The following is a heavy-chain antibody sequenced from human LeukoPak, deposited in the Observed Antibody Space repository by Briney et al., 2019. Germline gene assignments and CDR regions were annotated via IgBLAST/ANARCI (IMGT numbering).Heavy chain of an antibody. D-gene: IGHD3-3*01. J-gene: IGHJ2*01. CDR2: IYSGGST. CDR1: GFTVSSNY. V-gene: IGHV3-66*01. CDR3: ARDAGVSDWYFDL. Sequence: GESLKISCAASGFTVSSNYMSWVRQAPGKGLEWVSVIYSGGSTYYADSVRGRVTISRDNSKNTLYLQLNRLRVEDTAVYYCARDAGVSDWYFDLWGRGTLVTVSS.